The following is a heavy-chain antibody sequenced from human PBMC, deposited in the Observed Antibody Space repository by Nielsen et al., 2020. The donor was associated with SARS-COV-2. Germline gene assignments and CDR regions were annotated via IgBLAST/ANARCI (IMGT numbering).Heavy chain of an antibody. D-gene: IGHD6-13*01. CDR2: IGTGGDT. CDR1: GFTFNNYD. V-gene: IGHV3-13*01. Sequence: GESLKISCAASGFTFNNYDMHWVRQATGKGLEWVSAIGTGGDTFYPGSVKGRFTISRENAKNSLYLQMNSLRAGDTAVYYCARAGALSSSWYSTDFWGQGTTVTVSS. J-gene: IGHJ6*02. CDR3: ARAGALSSSWYSTDF.